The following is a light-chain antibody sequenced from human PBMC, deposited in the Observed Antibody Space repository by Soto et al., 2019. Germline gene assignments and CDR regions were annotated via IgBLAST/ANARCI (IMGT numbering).Light chain of an antibody. Sequence: EIVLTHSPGTLSLSPCERATLSCRASQSVSSSSLAWYQQNPGQAPRLLIYEASSRATGIPDRFSGSGSGTDFTLTISRLEPEDFAVYYCQQYRTFGQGTKVDIK. J-gene: IGKJ1*01. CDR1: QSVSSSS. CDR3: QQYRT. CDR2: EAS. V-gene: IGKV3-20*01.